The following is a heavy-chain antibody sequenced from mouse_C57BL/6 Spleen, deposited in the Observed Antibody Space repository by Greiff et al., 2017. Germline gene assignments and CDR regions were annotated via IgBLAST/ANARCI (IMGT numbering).Heavy chain of an antibody. V-gene: IGHV1-76*01. CDR3: ARDSYSKSWFAY. D-gene: IGHD2-5*01. Sequence: VQLQQSGAELVRPGASVKLSCKASGYTFTDYYINWVKQRPGQGLEWIARIYPGSGNTYYNEKFKGKATLTAEKSSSTAYMQLSSLTSEDSAVYFCARDSYSKSWFAYWGQGTLVTVSA. CDR2: IYPGSGNT. J-gene: IGHJ3*01. CDR1: GYTFTDYY.